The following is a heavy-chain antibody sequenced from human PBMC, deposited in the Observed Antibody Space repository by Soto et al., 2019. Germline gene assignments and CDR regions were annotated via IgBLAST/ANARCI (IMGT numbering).Heavy chain of an antibody. CDR1: GGSISSYY. CDR3: ARCYDDYPCYYFDY. Sequence: PSETLSLTCTVSGGSISSYYWSWIRQPPGKGLEWIGYIYYSGSTNYNPSLKSRVTISVDTSKNQFSLKLSSVTAADTAVYYCARCYDDYPCYYFDYWGQGTLVTVSS. D-gene: IGHD4-17*01. J-gene: IGHJ4*02. CDR2: IYYSGST. V-gene: IGHV4-59*01.